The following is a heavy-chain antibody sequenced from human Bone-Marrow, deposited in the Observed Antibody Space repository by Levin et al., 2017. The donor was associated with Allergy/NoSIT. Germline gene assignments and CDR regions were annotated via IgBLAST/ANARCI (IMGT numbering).Heavy chain of an antibody. J-gene: IGHJ4*02. V-gene: IGHV4-30-4*01. D-gene: IGHD2-15*01. CDR3: ARCSGGTCYSGVDS. CDR2: IYYSGST. CDR1: GDSMSSGDDY. Sequence: SETLSLTCTVSGDSMSSGDDYWSWIRQPPGKGLEWIGYIYYSGSTYNNPSLKSRVIMSVDTSKNHFSLKLGSATAADTAVYYCARCSGGTCYSGVDSWGQGTLVTVSS.